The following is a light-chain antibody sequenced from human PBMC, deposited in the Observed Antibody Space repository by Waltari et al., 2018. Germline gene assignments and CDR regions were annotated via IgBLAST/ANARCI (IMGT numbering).Light chain of an antibody. CDR2: AAF. V-gene: IGKV1-9*01. CDR3: QQFKTYPIT. CDR1: QDISSY. J-gene: IGKJ5*01. Sequence: TCRASQDISSYLAWYQQKPEKAPKILISAAFTLQSGVPPRFSGSGSGADFTLTISSLQPEDFATYYCQQFKTYPITFGQGTRLEIK.